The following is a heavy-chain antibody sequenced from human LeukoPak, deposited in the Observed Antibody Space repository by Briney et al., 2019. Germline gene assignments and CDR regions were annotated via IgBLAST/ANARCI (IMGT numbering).Heavy chain of an antibody. CDR3: ARAHGPQGAFDI. J-gene: IGHJ3*02. CDR2: INTNTANP. Sequence: GASVTVSCKASGYTFISYAMSWVRQAPGQGLEWMGWINTNTANPMYAQGFTGRFVFSFDTSVSTAYLQISSLKAEDTAVYYCARAHGPQGAFDIWGRGTAVTVSS. CDR1: GYTFISYA. V-gene: IGHV7-4-1*02.